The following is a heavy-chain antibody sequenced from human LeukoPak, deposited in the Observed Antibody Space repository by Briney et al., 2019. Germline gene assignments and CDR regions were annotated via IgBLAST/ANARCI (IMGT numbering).Heavy chain of an antibody. Sequence: ASVKVSCKXSGYTLTELSMHWVRQAPGKGLEWMGGFDPEDGETIYSQKFQGRVTMTEDTSTDTAHMELSSLRSEDTAVYYCATDPIEAADTDYWGQGTLVTVSS. CDR3: ATDPIEAADTDY. CDR1: GYTLTELS. J-gene: IGHJ4*02. CDR2: FDPEDGET. D-gene: IGHD6-13*01. V-gene: IGHV1-24*01.